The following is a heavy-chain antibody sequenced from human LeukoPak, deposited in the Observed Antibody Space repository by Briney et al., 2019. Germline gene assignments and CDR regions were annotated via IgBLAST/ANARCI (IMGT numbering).Heavy chain of an antibody. Sequence: SETLSLTCTVSGGSITSGNYYWGWIRQPPGKGLEWIGSVYYSGSTYYNPSLKSRVTISRDTSKNPFSLKLNSVTAADTAVYYCARRTMNNFDYWGQGSLVTVSS. J-gene: IGHJ4*02. CDR1: GGSITSGNYY. CDR2: VYYSGST. D-gene: IGHD1-1*01. CDR3: ARRTMNNFDY. V-gene: IGHV4-39*01.